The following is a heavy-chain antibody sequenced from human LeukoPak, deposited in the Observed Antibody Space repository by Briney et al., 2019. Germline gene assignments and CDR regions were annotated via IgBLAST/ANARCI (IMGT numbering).Heavy chain of an antibody. Sequence: GGSLRLSCAASGFTFSSYAMHWVRQAPGKGLEWVANIKQDGSEKYYVDSVKGRFTISRDNAKNSLYLQMNSLRAEDTAVYYCARGYHPYSSGQFSNWFDPWGQGTLVTVSS. V-gene: IGHV3-7*01. D-gene: IGHD6-19*01. J-gene: IGHJ5*02. CDR3: ARGYHPYSSGQFSNWFDP. CDR1: GFTFSSYA. CDR2: IKQDGSEK.